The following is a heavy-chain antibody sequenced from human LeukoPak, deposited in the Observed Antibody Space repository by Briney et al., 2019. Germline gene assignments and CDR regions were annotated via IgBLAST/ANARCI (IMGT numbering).Heavy chain of an antibody. CDR1: GGSFSGYY. D-gene: IGHD2/OR15-2a*01. Sequence: SETLSLTCAVYGGSFSGYYWSWIRQPPGKGLEWIGEINHSGSTNYNPSLKSRVTISVDTSKNQFSLKLSSVTAADTAVYYCARATWASSYYYGMDVWGQGTTVTVSS. CDR3: ARATWASSYYYGMDV. J-gene: IGHJ6*02. V-gene: IGHV4-34*01. CDR2: INHSGST.